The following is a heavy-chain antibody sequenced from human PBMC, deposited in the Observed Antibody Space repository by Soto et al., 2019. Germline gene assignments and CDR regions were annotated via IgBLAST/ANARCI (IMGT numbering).Heavy chain of an antibody. D-gene: IGHD4-17*01. CDR2: ISNSGGST. CDR1: GFIFSTYA. CDR3: AHPRGYGVFDAVDI. J-gene: IGHJ3*02. Sequence: GGSLRLSCAASGFIFSTYAMNWVRQAPGKGLEWVSAISNSGGSTYYAESVRGRFTISRDNSINTLFLIMSALRTGDTAVYYCAHPRGYGVFDAVDIWGQGTMVTVSS. V-gene: IGHV3-23*01.